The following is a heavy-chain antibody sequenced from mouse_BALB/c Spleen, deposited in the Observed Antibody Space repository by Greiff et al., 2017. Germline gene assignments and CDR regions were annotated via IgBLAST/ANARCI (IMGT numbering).Heavy chain of an antibody. CDR2: INPSNGGT. Sequence: VQLQQPGAELVKPGASVKLSCKASGYTFTSYYMYWVKQRPGQGLEWIGGINPSNGGTNFNEKFKSKATLTVDKSSSTAYMQLSSLTSEDSAVYYCTRSRLAWFAYWGQGTLVTVSA. J-gene: IGHJ3*01. CDR3: TRSRLAWFAY. CDR1: GYTFTSYY. V-gene: IGHV1S81*02.